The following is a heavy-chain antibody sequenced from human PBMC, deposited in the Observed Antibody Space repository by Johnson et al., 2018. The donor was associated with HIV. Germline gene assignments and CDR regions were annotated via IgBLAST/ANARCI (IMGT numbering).Heavy chain of an antibody. J-gene: IGHJ3*02. Sequence: QVQLVESGGGLVKPGGSLRLSCAASGFTFSSYAMHWVRQAPGKGLEWVAVISYDGSNKYYADSVKGRFTISRDNSKNTLYLQMNSLRAEDTALYYCAASPEDLRAFDIWGQGTMVTVSS. D-gene: IGHD2-15*01. CDR2: ISYDGSNK. CDR1: GFTFSSYA. CDR3: AASPEDLRAFDI. V-gene: IGHV3-30-3*01.